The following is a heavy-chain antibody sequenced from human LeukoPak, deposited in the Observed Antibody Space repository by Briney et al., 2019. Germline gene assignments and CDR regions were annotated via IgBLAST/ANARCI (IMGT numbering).Heavy chain of an antibody. CDR3: ARNRALGTFDAFDM. V-gene: IGHV3-30*04. CDR1: GFTFSSYA. J-gene: IGHJ3*02. Sequence: GGSLRLSCAASGFTFSSYAMHWVRQAPGKGLEWLAFIRYDGTDESYGASVRGRLTISRDDSLNTVYLQMDSLGHDDTAVYYCARNRALGTFDAFDMWGQGTMVSVST. CDR2: IRYDGTDE. D-gene: IGHD1-26*01.